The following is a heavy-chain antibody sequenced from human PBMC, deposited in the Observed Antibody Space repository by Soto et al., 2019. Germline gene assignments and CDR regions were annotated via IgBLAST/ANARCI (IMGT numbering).Heavy chain of an antibody. Sequence: SVKVSCKASGGTFSSYAISWVRQAPGQGLEWMGGIIPIFGTANYAQKFQGRVTITADESTSTAYMELSSLRSEDTAVYYCASRRSGYYYYGMDVWGQGTTVTVSS. CDR1: GGTFSSYA. V-gene: IGHV1-69*13. J-gene: IGHJ6*02. D-gene: IGHD3-10*01. CDR3: ASRRSGYYYYGMDV. CDR2: IIPIFGTA.